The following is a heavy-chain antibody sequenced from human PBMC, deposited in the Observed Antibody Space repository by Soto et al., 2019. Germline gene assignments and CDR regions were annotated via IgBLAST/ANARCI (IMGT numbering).Heavy chain of an antibody. J-gene: IGHJ4*02. CDR2: ITDRSAYI. V-gene: IGHV3-21*06. CDR1: GFTFKAYS. CDR3: ARDLRY. Sequence: EVQLVEFGGGLVKPGGSLRLSCAASGFTFKAYSMNWFRQAPGKGLEWVSSITDRSAYIFYAHSVRGRFTVSRDDAKNSLYLQMNSLRAEDTAVYCCARDLRYWGQGTVVTVSS.